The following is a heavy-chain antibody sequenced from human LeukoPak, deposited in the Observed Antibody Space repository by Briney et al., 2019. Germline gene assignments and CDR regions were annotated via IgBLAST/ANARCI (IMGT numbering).Heavy chain of an antibody. J-gene: IGHJ4*02. D-gene: IGHD2-21*02. CDR3: TNLAYCGGDCYPR. V-gene: IGHV3-73*01. Sequence: PGGSLRLSCAASGFTFSGSAMHWVRQASGKGLEWVGRIRSKANSYATAHAASVKGRFTISRDDSKNTAYLQMNSLKTEDTAVYYCTNLAYCGGDCYPRWGQGTLVTVSS. CDR1: GFTFSGSA. CDR2: IRSKANSYAT.